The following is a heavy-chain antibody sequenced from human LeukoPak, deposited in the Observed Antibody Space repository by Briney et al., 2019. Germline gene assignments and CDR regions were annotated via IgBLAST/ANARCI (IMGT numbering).Heavy chain of an antibody. J-gene: IGHJ4*02. CDR1: GGSISSSSYY. V-gene: IGHV4-39*01. CDR2: IYYSGST. CDR3: AGRFLEWLLDY. D-gene: IGHD3-3*01. Sequence: RPSETLSLTCTVPGGSISSSSYYWGWLRQPPGKGLEWIGTIYYSGSTYYNPSLKSRVTISVDTSKNQFSLKLSSVTAADTAVYYCAGRFLEWLLDYWGQGTLVTVSS.